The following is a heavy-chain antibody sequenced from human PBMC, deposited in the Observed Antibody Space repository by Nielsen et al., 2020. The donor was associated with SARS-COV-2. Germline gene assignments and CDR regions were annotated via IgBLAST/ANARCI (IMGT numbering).Heavy chain of an antibody. Sequence: GGSLRLSCAASGFTFDDYAMHWVRQAPGKGLEWVSGGSWKSGYIDYADSVKGRFTLSRDNAKNSLFLQMNSLRAEDTAVYYCARVSSMWLTYMDVWGQGTTVTVSS. CDR1: GFTFDDYA. J-gene: IGHJ6*02. D-gene: IGHD6-19*01. V-gene: IGHV3-9*01. CDR3: ARVSSMWLTYMDV. CDR2: GSWKSGYI.